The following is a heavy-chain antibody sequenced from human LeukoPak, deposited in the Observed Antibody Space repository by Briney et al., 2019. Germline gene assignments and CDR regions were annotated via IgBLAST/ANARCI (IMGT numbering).Heavy chain of an antibody. Sequence: GGSLRLSCAASGFTFSSYAMSWVRQAPGKGLEWVSAISGSGGSTYYADSVKGRFTISRDNSKNTLYLQMNSLRAEDTAVYYCAKVGCSGGSCYSGVRSYYYYGMNVWGQGTTVTVSS. J-gene: IGHJ6*02. CDR3: AKVGCSGGSCYSGVRSYYYYGMNV. D-gene: IGHD2-15*01. CDR1: GFTFSSYA. CDR2: ISGSGGST. V-gene: IGHV3-23*01.